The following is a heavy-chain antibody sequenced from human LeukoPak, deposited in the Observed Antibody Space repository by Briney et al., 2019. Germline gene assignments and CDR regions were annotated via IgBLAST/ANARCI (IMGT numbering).Heavy chain of an antibody. CDR1: GGSISTRSLY. CDR2: IKYSGST. CDR3: ARPFSGSFSTCDY. J-gene: IGHJ4*02. V-gene: IGHV4-39*01. D-gene: IGHD1-26*01. Sequence: SETLSLTCTASGGSISTRSLYWGWVRQPPGKGLEWIGSIKYSGSTSYNPSLKSRVTISVDTSTNQFSLRLTSVTAADTAVYFCARPFSGSFSTCDYWGQGTLVTVSS.